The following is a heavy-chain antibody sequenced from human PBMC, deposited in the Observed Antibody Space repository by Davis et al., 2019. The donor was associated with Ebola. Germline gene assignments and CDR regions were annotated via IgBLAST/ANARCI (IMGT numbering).Heavy chain of an antibody. J-gene: IGHJ4*02. CDR2: ISSSGSTI. D-gene: IGHD6-19*01. V-gene: IGHV3-48*03. Sequence: PGGSLRLSCAASGFTFSSYEMNWVRQAPGKGLEWVSYISSSGSTIYYADSVKGRFTISRDNAKNSLYLQMNSLRAEDTAVYYCAKDEQWLAREVGVESELFDYWGQGTLVTVSS. CDR3: AKDEQWLAREVGVESELFDY. CDR1: GFTFSSYE.